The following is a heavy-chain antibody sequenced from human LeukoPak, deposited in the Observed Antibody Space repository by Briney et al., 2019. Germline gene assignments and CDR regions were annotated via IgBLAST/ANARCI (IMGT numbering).Heavy chain of an antibody. Sequence: GASVKVSCKASGYTFTSYAVHWVRQAPGQGPEWMGWIHAGNGNTKYSQKFQGRVTITRDTSASTAYMELSSLRSEDTAVYYCARDKSHPRWSSIAVAGYFDYWGQGTLVTVSS. CDR3: ARDKSHPRWSSIAVAGYFDY. V-gene: IGHV1-3*01. CDR1: GYTFTSYA. D-gene: IGHD6-19*01. J-gene: IGHJ4*02. CDR2: IHAGNGNT.